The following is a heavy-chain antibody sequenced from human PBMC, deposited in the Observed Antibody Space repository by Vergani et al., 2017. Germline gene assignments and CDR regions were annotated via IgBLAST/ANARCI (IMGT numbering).Heavy chain of an antibody. CDR3: ARVRYYDILTGSLPRYNWFDP. CDR1: GYTFTSYG. Sequence: QVQLVQSGAEVKKPGASVKVSCTASGYTFTSYGISWVRQAPGQGLEWMGWISAYNGNTNYAQKLQGGVTMTTDTSTSTAYMELRSLRSDDTAVYYCARVRYYDILTGSLPRYNWFDPWGQGTLVTVSS. V-gene: IGHV1-18*04. CDR2: ISAYNGNT. J-gene: IGHJ5*02. D-gene: IGHD3-9*01.